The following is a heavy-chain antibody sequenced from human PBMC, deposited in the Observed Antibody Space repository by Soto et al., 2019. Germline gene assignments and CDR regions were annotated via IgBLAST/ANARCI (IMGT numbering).Heavy chain of an antibody. CDR1: GGTFSSYA. Sequence: ASVKVSCKASGGTFSSYAISWVRQAPGQGLEWMGRIIPILGIANCAQKFQGRATITADKSTSTAYMELSSLRSGDTAVYYCARGVPAAMSDYYYYYYMDVWGKGTTVTVSS. D-gene: IGHD2-2*01. V-gene: IGHV1-69*04. CDR3: ARGVPAAMSDYYYYYYMDV. CDR2: IIPILGIA. J-gene: IGHJ6*03.